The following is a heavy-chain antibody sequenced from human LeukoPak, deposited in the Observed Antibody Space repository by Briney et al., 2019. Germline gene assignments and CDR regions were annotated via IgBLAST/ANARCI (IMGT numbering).Heavy chain of an antibody. Sequence: GGSLRLSRAASGFTFSDYWMHWVRQAPGKGLVWVSRINGDGTSTRYADSAKGRFTISRDNAKNTLYLQMNSLSAEDTAVYYCAKLVGATTGIDYWGQGTLVTVSS. CDR1: GFTFSDYW. CDR2: INGDGTST. CDR3: AKLVGATTGIDY. V-gene: IGHV3-74*01. D-gene: IGHD1-26*01. J-gene: IGHJ4*02.